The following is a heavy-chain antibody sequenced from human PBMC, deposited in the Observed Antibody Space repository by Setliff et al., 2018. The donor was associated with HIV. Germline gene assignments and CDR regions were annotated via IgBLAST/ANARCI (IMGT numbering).Heavy chain of an antibody. CDR1: GHTFPNYG. CDR2: ISAYTANT. D-gene: IGHD1-26*01. Sequence: ASVKVSCKASGHTFPNYGITWVRQAPGQGLEWMGWISAYTANTNYAQNLQGRVTLTTDTSTSTAYMELRSLRSDDTAVYYCARVRVGATPLDYWGQGTLVTVSS. J-gene: IGHJ4*02. V-gene: IGHV1-18*01. CDR3: ARVRVGATPLDY.